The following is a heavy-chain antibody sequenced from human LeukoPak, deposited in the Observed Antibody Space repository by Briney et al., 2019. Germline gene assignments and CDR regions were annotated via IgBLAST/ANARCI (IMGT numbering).Heavy chain of an antibody. Sequence: GASVKVSCKASGYTFTSYDINWVRQATGQGLEWMGWMNPNSGNTGYAQKFQGRVTMTRNTSISTAYMELSSLRSEDTAVYYCASVYYDYVWGSYRYRYFDYWGQGTLVTVSS. CDR3: ASVYYDYVWGSYRYRYFDY. CDR2: MNPNSGNT. J-gene: IGHJ4*02. CDR1: GYTFTSYD. V-gene: IGHV1-8*01. D-gene: IGHD3-16*02.